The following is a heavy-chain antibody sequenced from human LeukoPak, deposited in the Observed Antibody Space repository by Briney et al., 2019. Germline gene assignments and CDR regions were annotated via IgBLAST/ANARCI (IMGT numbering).Heavy chain of an antibody. V-gene: IGHV4-39*01. Sequence: PSETLSLTCSVSGDSISSSSYYWGWIRQPPGKGLEWIGTIYYSGNTYYNPSLKSRVTISVDTSKSQFSLMLSSVTAADTAVYYCARQYGSGSAYTPVVDLWGQGTLVTVSS. J-gene: IGHJ4*02. CDR3: ARQYGSGSAYTPVVDL. D-gene: IGHD3-10*01. CDR1: GDSISSSSYY. CDR2: IYYSGNT.